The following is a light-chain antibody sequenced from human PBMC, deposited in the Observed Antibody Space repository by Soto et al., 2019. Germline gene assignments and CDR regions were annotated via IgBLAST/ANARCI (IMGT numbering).Light chain of an antibody. CDR3: QQSHSMPLT. CDR2: AAS. CDR1: QSISSY. V-gene: IGKV1-39*01. Sequence: DILMTQSPSSLSASVGDRVTITCRASQSISSYLNWYQQKPGKAPKFLIYAASSLQSGVPSRFSGSGSGTDFTLTISSLQPEDFATYYCQQSHSMPLTFGGGTKVDIK. J-gene: IGKJ4*01.